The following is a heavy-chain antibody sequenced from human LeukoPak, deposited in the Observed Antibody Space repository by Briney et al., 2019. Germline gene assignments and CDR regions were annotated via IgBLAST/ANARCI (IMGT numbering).Heavy chain of an antibody. CDR1: GYTFTTYA. CDR2: INAGNGNT. V-gene: IGHV1-3*01. CDR3: ARHSDYRDYVFDY. Sequence: ASVTVSFKASGYTFTTYAINWVRQAPGQRLEWMGWINAGNGNTKYSQKFQGRVAITKDTSASTAYMELRSLRSEDTGVYYCARHSDYRDYVFDYWGQGTLVTVSS. J-gene: IGHJ4*02. D-gene: IGHD4-17*01.